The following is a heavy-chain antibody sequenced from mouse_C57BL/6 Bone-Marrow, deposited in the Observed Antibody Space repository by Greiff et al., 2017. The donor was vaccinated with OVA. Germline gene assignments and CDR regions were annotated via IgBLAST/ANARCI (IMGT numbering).Heavy chain of an antibody. CDR1: GYTFTSYW. J-gene: IGHJ3*01. D-gene: IGHD3-2*02. CDR2: IDPNSGGT. V-gene: IGHV1-62-3*01. CDR3: ARIDSSGPWFAY. Sequence: QVQLQQPGAELVKPGASVKLSCKASGYTFTSYWMHWVKQRPGRGLEWIGRIDPNSGGTKYNEKFKGKATLTVDTSSSTAYMELHSLTSEDSAVYFCARIDSSGPWFAYWGQGTLVTVSA.